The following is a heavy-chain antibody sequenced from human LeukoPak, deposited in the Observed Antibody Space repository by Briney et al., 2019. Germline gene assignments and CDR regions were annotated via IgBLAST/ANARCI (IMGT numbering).Heavy chain of an antibody. CDR3: ARHGGSGSYYNWFDP. Sequence: PSETLSLTCTVSGGSISSGGYYWSWIRQPPGKGLEWIGYIYHSGSTYYNPSLKSRVTISVDRSKNQFSLKLSSLTATDTAVYYCARHGGSGSYYNWFDPWGQGTLVTVSS. CDR2: IYHSGST. CDR1: GGSISSGGYY. J-gene: IGHJ5*02. D-gene: IGHD3-10*01. V-gene: IGHV4-30-2*01.